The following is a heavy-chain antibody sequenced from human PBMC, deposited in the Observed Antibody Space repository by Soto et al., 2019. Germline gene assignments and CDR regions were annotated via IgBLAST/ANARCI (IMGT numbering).Heavy chain of an antibody. V-gene: IGHV3-30*04. D-gene: IGHD6-13*01. CDR1: GFTFSRHA. CDR2: ISTDGRDK. CDR3: AKDHDRAAAGYYFDY. J-gene: IGHJ4*02. Sequence: QVQLVESGGGVIQPGRSLRLSCAASGFTFSRHAMHWVRQAPGKGLEWVAVISTDGRDKYHADSVKGRFTISRDNSKNTLYLQMNSLRAEDTAVYYCAKDHDRAAAGYYFDYWGQGTLVTVSS.